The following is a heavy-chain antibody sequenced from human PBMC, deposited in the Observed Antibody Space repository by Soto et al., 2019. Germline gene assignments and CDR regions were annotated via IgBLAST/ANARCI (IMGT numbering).Heavy chain of an antibody. V-gene: IGHV4-39*01. J-gene: IGHJ3*02. CDR3: ANLGDSSSWYAHAFDI. Sequence: QLQLQESGPGLVKPSETLSLTCTVSGGSISSSSYYWGWIRQPPGKGLEWIGSIYYSGSTYYNPSLKSRVTISVDTSKNQFSLELSSVTAADTAVYYCANLGDSSSWYAHAFDIWGQGTMVTVSS. CDR2: IYYSGST. CDR1: GGSISSSSYY. D-gene: IGHD6-13*01.